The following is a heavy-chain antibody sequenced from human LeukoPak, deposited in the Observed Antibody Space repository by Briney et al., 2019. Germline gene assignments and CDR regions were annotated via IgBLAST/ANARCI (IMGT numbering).Heavy chain of an antibody. V-gene: IGHV1-18*01. D-gene: IGHD2-2*01. CDR1: GYTFTSYG. CDR2: ISAYNGNT. Sequence: RRASVKVSCKASGYTFTSYGISWVRQAPGQGLEWMGWISAYNGNTNYAQKLQGRVTMTTDTSTSTAYMELRSLRSDDTAVYYCARVYLVVVPAASIWFDPWGQGTLVTVSS. CDR3: ARVYLVVVPAASIWFDP. J-gene: IGHJ5*02.